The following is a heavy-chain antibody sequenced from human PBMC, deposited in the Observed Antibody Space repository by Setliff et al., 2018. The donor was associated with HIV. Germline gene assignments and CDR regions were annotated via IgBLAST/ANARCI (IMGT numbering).Heavy chain of an antibody. CDR1: GGTFSSYV. J-gene: IGHJ4*02. Sequence: SVKVSCKASGGTFSSYVISWVRQAPGQGLEWMGGIIPIFGTANYAQKFQGRVTMTGDTSSRTAYMELSSLRSEDTAVYFCARDMQDNNSFGPNSNLGYWGQGTQVTVSS. D-gene: IGHD5-18*01. CDR2: IIPIFGTA. V-gene: IGHV1-69*06. CDR3: ARDMQDNNSFGPNSNLGY.